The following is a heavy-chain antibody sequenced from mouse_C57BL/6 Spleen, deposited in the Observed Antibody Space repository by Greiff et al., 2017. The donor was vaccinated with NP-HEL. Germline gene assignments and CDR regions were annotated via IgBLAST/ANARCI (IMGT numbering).Heavy chain of an antibody. D-gene: IGHD3-2*02. CDR2: IWGVGST. CDR3: ASDPDSSGGFAY. Sequence: VQLQESGPGLVAPSQSLSITCTVSGFSLTSYGVDWVRQSPGKGLEWLGVIWGVGSTNYNSALKSRLSISKDNSKSQVFLKMNSLQTDDTAMYYCASDPDSSGGFAYWGQGTLVTVSA. V-gene: IGHV2-6*01. CDR1: GFSLTSYG. J-gene: IGHJ3*01.